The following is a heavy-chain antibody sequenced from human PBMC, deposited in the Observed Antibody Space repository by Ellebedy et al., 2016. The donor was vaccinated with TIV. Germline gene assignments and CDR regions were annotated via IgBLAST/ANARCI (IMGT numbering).Heavy chain of an antibody. CDR2: ISYDGGDE. CDR3: AREDWGISGSDLDI. Sequence: GESLKISCAAPGFTFSSYAMHWVRQAPGKGLEWVTVISYDGGDEYYADSVKGRFTISRDNSKNTLYLQMNSLRAEDTAVYYCAREDWGISGSDLDIWGQGTMVTVSS. V-gene: IGHV3-30*14. CDR1: GFTFSSYA. J-gene: IGHJ3*02. D-gene: IGHD6-19*01.